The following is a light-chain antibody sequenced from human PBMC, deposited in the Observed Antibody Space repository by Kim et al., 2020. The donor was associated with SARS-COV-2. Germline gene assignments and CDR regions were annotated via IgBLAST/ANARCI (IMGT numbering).Light chain of an antibody. Sequence: DIQMTQSPSSLSASVGDTVTITCRASQGINNYLAWFRQKPGKAPKSLIYEASSLQSGVPSKFYGSGSGTDFTLTISSLQPEDFATYYCQQYKSYPLTFGGGTKVDIK. CDR2: EAS. CDR3: QQYKSYPLT. CDR1: QGINNY. V-gene: IGKV1-16*02. J-gene: IGKJ4*01.